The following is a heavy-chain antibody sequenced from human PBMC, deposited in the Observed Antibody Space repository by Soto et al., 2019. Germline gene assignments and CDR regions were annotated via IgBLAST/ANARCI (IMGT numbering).Heavy chain of an antibody. D-gene: IGHD5-12*01. CDR2: ISHLEST. CDR1: GASISYGGFS. CDR3: ARGGGYDSFDY. Sequence: QLQLQESGSGLVKTSETLSLTCTVSGASISYGGFSWSWIRQSPRKGLEWIGYISHLESTYFHPSFKSRLTMSIDRTRNQFSLKLSSVTAADMAVYYCARGGGYDSFDYWGQGVLVTVSS. V-gene: IGHV4-30-2*06. J-gene: IGHJ4*02.